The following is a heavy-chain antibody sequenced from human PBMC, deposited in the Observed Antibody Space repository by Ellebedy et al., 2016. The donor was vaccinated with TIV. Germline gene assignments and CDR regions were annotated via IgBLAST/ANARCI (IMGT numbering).Heavy chain of an antibody. CDR3: ARDHARASADYYYYYGMDV. J-gene: IGHJ6*02. V-gene: IGHV1-2*02. CDR1: GYTFTGYY. D-gene: IGHD3-10*02. Sequence: ASVKVSXXASGYTFTGYYMHWVRQAPGQGLEWMGWINPNSGGTNYAQKFQGRVTMTRDTSISTAYMELSRLRSDDTAVYYCARDHARASADYYYYYGMDVWGQGTTVTVSS. CDR2: INPNSGGT.